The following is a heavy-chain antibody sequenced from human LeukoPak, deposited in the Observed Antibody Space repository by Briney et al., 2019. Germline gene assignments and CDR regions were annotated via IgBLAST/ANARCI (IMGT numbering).Heavy chain of an antibody. D-gene: IGHD1-26*01. CDR3: ARGRGGATTGFHQ. Sequence: GASVKVSCKASGYTFSGYYMHWVRQAPGQGLESMGWINSNSGARNYAPKFQGRVTFSRDNSISTAYMELSSLRSDDTAIYYCARGRGGATTGFHQWAQGTLVTVSS. J-gene: IGHJ4*02. CDR1: GYTFSGYY. CDR2: INSNSGAR. V-gene: IGHV1-2*02.